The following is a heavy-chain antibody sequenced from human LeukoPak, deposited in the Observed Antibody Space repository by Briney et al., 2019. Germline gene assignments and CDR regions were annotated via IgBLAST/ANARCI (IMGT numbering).Heavy chain of an antibody. CDR1: GFTFSSYG. CDR2: ISYDGSNK. D-gene: IGHD3-10*01. Sequence: GGSLRLSCAASGFTFSSYGMHWVRQAPGKGLEWVAVISYDGSNKYYADSVKGRFTISRDNSKNTLYLQMNSLRAEDTAVYYCAKDTDYYGSGSNGWGQGTLVTVSS. J-gene: IGHJ4*02. V-gene: IGHV3-30*18. CDR3: AKDTDYYGSGSNG.